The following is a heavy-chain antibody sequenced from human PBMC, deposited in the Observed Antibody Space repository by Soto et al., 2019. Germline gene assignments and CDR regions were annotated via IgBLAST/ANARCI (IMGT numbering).Heavy chain of an antibody. J-gene: IGHJ4*02. V-gene: IGHV2-5*02. CDR3: AHSPYPSSREFDY. CDR1: GFSLSTNRVG. CDR2: VYWDDDK. D-gene: IGHD6-13*01. Sequence: SGPTLVNPTQTLTLTCTFSGFSLSTNRVGVGWIRQPPGKALEWLALVYWDDDKRYSPYLKSGLTITKDTSKNQVALTMTNVDPVDTATYYCAHSPYPSSREFDYWGQGTLVTVSS.